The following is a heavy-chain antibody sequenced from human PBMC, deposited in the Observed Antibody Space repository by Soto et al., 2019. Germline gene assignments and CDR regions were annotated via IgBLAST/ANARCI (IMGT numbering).Heavy chain of an antibody. CDR1: GNTFTYRY. Sequence: SVKVSCKALGNTFTYRYLHWVRQAPGQALEWMGWITPFSGDVHYAQKFQERVTITRDRSINTAYMRMSSLRSEDAAMYYCAGGGAGSGPFTWELPDHWGQGTLVTVSS. J-gene: IGHJ4*02. CDR3: AGGGAGSGPFTWELPDH. V-gene: IGHV1-45*02. D-gene: IGHD1-26*01. CDR2: ITPFSGDV.